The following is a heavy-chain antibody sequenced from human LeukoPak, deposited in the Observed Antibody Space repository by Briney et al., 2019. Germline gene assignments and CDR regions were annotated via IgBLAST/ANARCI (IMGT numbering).Heavy chain of an antibody. CDR3: AKGPSGGSYRVFDY. D-gene: IGHD1-26*01. V-gene: IGHV3-23*01. J-gene: IGHJ4*02. Sequence: SGGSLRLSCAASGITFSNYAMTWVRQAPGKGLEWVSFIGGSGAGTYYADSVKGRFTISRDNSKNTLYPQMNSLRVDDTAVYYCAKGPSGGSYRVFDYWGQGTLVTVSS. CDR2: IGGSGAGT. CDR1: GITFSNYA.